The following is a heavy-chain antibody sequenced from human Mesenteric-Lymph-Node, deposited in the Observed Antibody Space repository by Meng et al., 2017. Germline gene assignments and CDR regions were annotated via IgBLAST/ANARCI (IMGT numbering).Heavy chain of an antibody. CDR2: IHHSGST. J-gene: IGHJ5*02. V-gene: IGHV4-4*02. D-gene: IGHD2-15*01. CDR3: VRRLSGASSLFDL. CDR1: GGSISSSNW. Sequence: GSLRLSCAVSGGSISSSNWWSWVRQPPGKGLEYIGDIHHSGSTTYMPSLRGRLTISLDTSNNQFSLNLHSVTAADTATYYCVRRLSGASSLFDLWGPGTLVTVSS.